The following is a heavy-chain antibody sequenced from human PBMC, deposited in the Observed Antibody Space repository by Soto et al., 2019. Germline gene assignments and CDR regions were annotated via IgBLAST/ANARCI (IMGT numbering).Heavy chain of an antibody. CDR3: ANTATRPLFYLDY. CDR1: GFTFGRES. Sequence: GGSLRLSCAASGFTFGRESMNWVRQPPGKGLEWVSNISGSGGTTYYADSVKGRFTISRDNSKNTLYLQMNSLSAEDTALYYCANTATRPLFYLDYWGKGTLVTGSS. D-gene: IGHD6-6*01. CDR2: ISGSGGTT. V-gene: IGHV3-23*01. J-gene: IGHJ4*02.